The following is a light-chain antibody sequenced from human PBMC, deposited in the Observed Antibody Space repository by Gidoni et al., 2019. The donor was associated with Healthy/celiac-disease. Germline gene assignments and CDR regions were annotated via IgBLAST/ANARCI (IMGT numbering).Light chain of an antibody. V-gene: IGLV1-40*01. CDR3: QSYDSSLSGFYV. CDR1: SSNIGAGYD. J-gene: IGLJ1*01. CDR2: GNS. Sequence: QSVLTQPPSASRAPGPRVTISCTGSSSNIGAGYDAHWYQQLPGTAPKLLIYGNSNRPSGVPDRFSGSKSGTSASLAITGLQAEDEADYYCQSYDSSLSGFYVFGTGTKVTVL.